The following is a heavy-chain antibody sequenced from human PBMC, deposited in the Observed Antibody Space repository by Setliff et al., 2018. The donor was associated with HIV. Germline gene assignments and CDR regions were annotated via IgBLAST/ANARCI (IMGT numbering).Heavy chain of an antibody. J-gene: IGHJ4*02. CDR3: ASARIPTGGMSTSFDY. D-gene: IGHD2-15*01. CDR1: GFTFRTFA. CDR2: VTYNGRRT. Sequence: HPGGSLRLSCVASGFTFRTFAMHWVRQAPGKGLEWVSGVTYNGRRTFYTDAVKGRFTISRDNSNNTLYLQVSSLRPEDTAVYYCASARIPTGGMSTSFDYWGRGTLVTVSS. V-gene: IGHV3-30*10.